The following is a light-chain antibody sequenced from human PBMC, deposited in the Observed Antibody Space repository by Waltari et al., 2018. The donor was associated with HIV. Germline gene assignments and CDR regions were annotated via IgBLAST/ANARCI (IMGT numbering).Light chain of an antibody. V-gene: IGKV3D-7*01. J-gene: IGKJ3*01. CDR2: GAS. Sequence: EIVMTQSPATLSLSPGDTATLSCRASQRVSSSYFSWYQQRPGQAPRLLIYGASTRATGIPARFSGSGSGTDFTLTISSLQPEDFAVYYCQQDYNLPFTFGPGTKVDIK. CDR1: QRVSSSY. CDR3: QQDYNLPFT.